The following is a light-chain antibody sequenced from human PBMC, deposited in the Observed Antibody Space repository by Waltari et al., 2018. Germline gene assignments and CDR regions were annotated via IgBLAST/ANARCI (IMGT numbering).Light chain of an antibody. J-gene: IGLJ2*01. V-gene: IGLV2-23*02. CDR3: CSYAGSNTFVL. CDR2: EVN. Sequence: QSALTQPASVSGSPGQSLTISCTGTSSDVGFYNLVPWYHQHPGKAPKLIIFEVNKRPSGISNRFSASKSGNTASLTISALQAEDEADYYCCSYAGSNTFVLFGGGTTLTVL. CDR1: SSDVGFYNL.